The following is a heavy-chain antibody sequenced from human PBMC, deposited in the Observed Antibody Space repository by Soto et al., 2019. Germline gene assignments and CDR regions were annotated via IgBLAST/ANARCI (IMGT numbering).Heavy chain of an antibody. CDR3: ARRDYGTSAFDI. CDR1: GYTFTSYG. J-gene: IGHJ3*02. D-gene: IGHD4-17*01. Sequence: QVQLVQSGAEVKKPGASVKVSCKASGYTFTSYGFSWVRQAPGQGLEWMGWISAYNGDTNYAQNLQGRVTMTTDISTTTAYMQLRSLTSDDTAVYYCARRDYGTSAFDIWGQGTMVTVSS. CDR2: ISAYNGDT. V-gene: IGHV1-18*01.